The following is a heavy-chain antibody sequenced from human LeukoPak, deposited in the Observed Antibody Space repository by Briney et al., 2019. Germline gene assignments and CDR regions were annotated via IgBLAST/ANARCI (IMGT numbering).Heavy chain of an antibody. CDR2: INHSGNT. V-gene: IGHV4-4*02. CDR1: GASISSDKW. D-gene: IGHD3-9*01. CDR3: ARAGVWLPAV. J-gene: IGHJ4*02. Sequence: SGTLSLTCAVSGASISSDKWWSWVRQPPGKGLEWIGEINHSGNTNYSPSLKSRVTMSTDKSKNEFSLRLTSETAADTAVYYCARAGVWLPAVWGQGTLVTVSS.